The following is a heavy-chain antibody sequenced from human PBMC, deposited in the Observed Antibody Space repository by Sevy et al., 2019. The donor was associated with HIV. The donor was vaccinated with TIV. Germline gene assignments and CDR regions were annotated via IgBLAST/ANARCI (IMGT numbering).Heavy chain of an antibody. J-gene: IGHJ3*02. Sequence: GGSLRVSCAASGFTFDTYNINWVRQAPWKGLEWFSFISGYSNYIYYADSLKGRLTISRDNAKNSVYLQMNSLRAEDTAVYYCARRMTTWDAFDIWGQGTMVTVSS. CDR2: ISGYSNYI. CDR1: GFTFDTYN. CDR3: ARRMTTWDAFDI. D-gene: IGHD1-1*01. V-gene: IGHV3-21*01.